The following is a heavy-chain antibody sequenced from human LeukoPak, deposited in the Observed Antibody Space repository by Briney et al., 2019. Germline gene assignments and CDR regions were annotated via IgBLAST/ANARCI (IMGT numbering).Heavy chain of an antibody. CDR3: ARVHSPDYVRSAVDY. CDR1: GYTFTSYG. CDR2: ISAYNGNT. Sequence: GASVKVSCKASGYTFTSYGISWVRQAPGQGLEWMGWISAYNGNTNYAQKLQGRVTMTTDTSTSTAYMELRSLRSDDTAVYYCARVHSPDYVRSAVDYWGQGTRDPVSS. J-gene: IGHJ4*02. D-gene: IGHD4-17*01. V-gene: IGHV1-18*01.